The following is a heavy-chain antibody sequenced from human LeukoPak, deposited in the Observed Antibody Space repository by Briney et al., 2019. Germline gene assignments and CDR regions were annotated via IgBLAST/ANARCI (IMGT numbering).Heavy chain of an antibody. J-gene: IGHJ4*02. CDR2: IHFTGTT. CDR3: ARQVVPAANIDY. CDR1: GGSISNSY. Sequence: PSETLSLTCTVSGGSISNSYWSWVRQPPGKGLEWIGYIHFTGTTNYNPSLKSRVTISVDTSKNQFSLKLSSVTAADTAVYYCARQVVPAANIDYWGQGTLVTVSS. V-gene: IGHV4-59*08. D-gene: IGHD2-2*01.